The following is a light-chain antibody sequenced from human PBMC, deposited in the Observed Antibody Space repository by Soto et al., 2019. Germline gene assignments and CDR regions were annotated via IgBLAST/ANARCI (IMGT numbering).Light chain of an antibody. J-gene: IGKJ1*01. CDR3: QQSYSTLTWT. CDR1: QSISSY. CDR2: AAS. Sequence: DIQMTQSPCSLSASVGDIVTITCRASQSISSYLNWYQQKPGKAPNLLIYAASSLQSGVPSRFSGSGSGTDFTLTISSLQPEDFATYYCQQSYSTLTWTFGQGTKVDIK. V-gene: IGKV1-39*01.